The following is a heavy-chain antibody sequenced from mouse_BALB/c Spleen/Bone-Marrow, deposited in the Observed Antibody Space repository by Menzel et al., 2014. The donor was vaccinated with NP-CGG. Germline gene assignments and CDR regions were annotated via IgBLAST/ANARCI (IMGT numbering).Heavy chain of an antibody. D-gene: IGHD4-1*01. CDR2: IDPANGNT. J-gene: IGHJ4*01. CDR1: GFNIKDTY. V-gene: IGHV14-3*02. Sequence: VQLQQSGAELVKPGASVKLSCTASGFNIKDTYMHWVKQRPEQGLEWIGKIDPANGNTKYDPKFKGKATITADTSSNTSFLQLSSMTAEDTAFYCGARWEYCAIDYWGQGTSVTVSS. CDR3: ARWEYCAIDY.